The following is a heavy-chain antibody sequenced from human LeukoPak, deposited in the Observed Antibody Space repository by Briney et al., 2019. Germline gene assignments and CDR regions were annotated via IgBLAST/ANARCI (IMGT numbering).Heavy chain of an antibody. V-gene: IGHV3-43*01. CDR1: GFTFDDYT. J-gene: IGHJ4*02. D-gene: IGHD3-10*01. CDR3: AKDGWLESGRTPFYFDS. Sequence: GGSLRLSCAASGFTFDDYTMHWVRQAPGKGLEWVSLIRWDGGSTYYADSVKGRFAISRDNARNSLYLQMSSLRVEDTAVYYCAKDGWLESGRTPFYFDSWGQGTLVTVSS. CDR2: IRWDGGST.